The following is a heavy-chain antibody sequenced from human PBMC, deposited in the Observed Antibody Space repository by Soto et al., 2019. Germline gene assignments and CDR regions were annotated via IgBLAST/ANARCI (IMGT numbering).Heavy chain of an antibody. CDR2: ISSSSSYI. D-gene: IGHD3-10*01. Sequence: EVQLVESGGGLVKPGGSLRLSCAASGFTFSSYSMNWVRQAPGKGLEWVSSISSSSSYIYYADSVKGRFTISRDNAKNSLYLQMNSLRAEDTAVYYCARLITMVRGVIEYWGQGTLVTVSS. CDR3: ARLITMVRGVIEY. J-gene: IGHJ4*02. CDR1: GFTFSSYS. V-gene: IGHV3-21*01.